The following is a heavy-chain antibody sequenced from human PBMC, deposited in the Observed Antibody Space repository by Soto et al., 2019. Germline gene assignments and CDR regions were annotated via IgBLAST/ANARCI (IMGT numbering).Heavy chain of an antibody. CDR2: IYYSGST. CDR1: GGSISSGSYY. D-gene: IGHD1-26*01. J-gene: IGHJ4*02. Sequence: PSETLSLTCTVSGGSISSGSYYWGWIRQPPXKGLEWIGSIYYSGSTYYNPSLKSRVTISVDTSKNQFSLKLSSVTAADTAVYYCARHLGSRVGATFEFDYWGQGTLVTVSS. V-gene: IGHV4-39*01. CDR3: ARHLGSRVGATFEFDY.